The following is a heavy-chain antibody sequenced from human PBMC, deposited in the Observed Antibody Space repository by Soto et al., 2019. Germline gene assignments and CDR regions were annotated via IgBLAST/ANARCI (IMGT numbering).Heavy chain of an antibody. J-gene: IGHJ5*02. Sequence: QVQLVQSGAEVKKPGSSVKVSCKASGGTFSSYAISWVRQAPGQGLEWMGGIIPIFGTANYAQKFQGRVTITADESTSTAYMELSSLRSEDTAVYYCARVAPRRDGYNFAFGGTWFDPWGQGTLVTVSS. CDR1: GGTFSSYA. CDR3: ARVAPRRDGYNFAFGGTWFDP. D-gene: IGHD5-12*01. V-gene: IGHV1-69*01. CDR2: IIPIFGTA.